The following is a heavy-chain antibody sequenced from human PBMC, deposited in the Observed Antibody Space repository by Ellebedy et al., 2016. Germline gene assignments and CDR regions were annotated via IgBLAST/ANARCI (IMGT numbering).Heavy chain of an antibody. J-gene: IGHJ6*02. Sequence: SETLSLXXTVSGVSVMNADYYWSWVRQSPGKGLEWIGCGFYSGTTKYNPSLSRRVSISVDTSKDQFSLKLRSVTAADTATYYCARVGLQWYGEGTYYYHGIDVWGRGTTVTVSS. V-gene: IGHV4-61*08. CDR2: GFYSGTT. CDR1: GVSVMNADYY. D-gene: IGHD4-17*01. CDR3: ARVGLQWYGEGTYYYHGIDV.